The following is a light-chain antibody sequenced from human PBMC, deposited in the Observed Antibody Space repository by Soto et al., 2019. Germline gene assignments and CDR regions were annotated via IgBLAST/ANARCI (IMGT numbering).Light chain of an antibody. CDR1: SGYSNYK. CDR2: VGTGGIVG. V-gene: IGLV9-49*01. CDR3: GADHGSGSNFVYV. Sequence: QSVLTQPPSVSASLGASVTLTCTLSSGYSNYKVDWYQQRPGKGPRFVMRVGTGGIVGSKGDGIPDRFSVLGSGLNRYLTIKNIQEEDESDYHCGADHGSGSNFVYVFGTGTKLTVL. J-gene: IGLJ1*01.